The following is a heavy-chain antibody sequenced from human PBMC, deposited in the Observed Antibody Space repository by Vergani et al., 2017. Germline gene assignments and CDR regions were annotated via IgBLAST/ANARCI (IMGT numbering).Heavy chain of an antibody. J-gene: IGHJ6*02. CDR1: GFSFRNAW. D-gene: IGHD2-21*01. Sequence: EVQLVESEGGIVKPGGSLRLSCVASGFSFRNAWMNWVRRTPGKGLEWVGRIKSTFDRGTTDYAAAVKGRFTISRDDSKNTLFLQMNGLKTEDIGVYYCTTDPRYCGDGSCYWLRDHHYYGMDVWGQGTTVTVSS. CDR2: IKSTFDRGTT. CDR3: TTDPRYCGDGSCYWLRDHHYYGMDV. V-gene: IGHV3-15*07.